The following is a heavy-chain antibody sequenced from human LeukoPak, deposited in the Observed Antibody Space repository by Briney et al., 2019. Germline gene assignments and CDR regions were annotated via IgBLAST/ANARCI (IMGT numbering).Heavy chain of an antibody. CDR2: ISYIGST. V-gene: IGHV4-59*11. CDR3: ARDPTTVTKGLDI. CDR1: GGSISSHY. D-gene: IGHD4-17*01. Sequence: PSETLSLTCTVSGGSISSHYWSWIRQPPGKGLEWIGYISYIGSTNYNPSLKSRVTISVDTSKNQFSLKLSSVTAADTAVYCCARDPTTVTKGLDIWGQGTMVTVSS. J-gene: IGHJ3*02.